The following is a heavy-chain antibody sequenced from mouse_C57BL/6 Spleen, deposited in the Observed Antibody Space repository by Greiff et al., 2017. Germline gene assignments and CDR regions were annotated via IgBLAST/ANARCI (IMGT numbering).Heavy chain of an antibody. J-gene: IGHJ4*01. Sequence: QVQLQQPGAELVKPGASVKLSCKASGYTFTSYWMHWVKRRPGQGLEWIGMIHPNSGSTNYNEKFKSKATLTVDKSSSTAYMQLSSLTSEDSAVYYYATCYHRSLYPYPMGYWCQVASVSVSS. D-gene: IGHD1-1*01. CDR2: IHPNSGST. CDR1: GYTFTSYW. V-gene: IGHV1-64*01. CDR3: ATCYHRSLYPYPMGY.